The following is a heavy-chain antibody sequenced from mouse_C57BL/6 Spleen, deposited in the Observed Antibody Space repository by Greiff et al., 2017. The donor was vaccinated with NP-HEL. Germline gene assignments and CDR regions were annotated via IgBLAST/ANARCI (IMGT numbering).Heavy chain of an antibody. Sequence: EVKVVESGGGLVQPGGSLKLSCAASGFTFSDYYMYWVRQTPEKRLEWVAYISNGGGSTYYPDTVKGRFTISRDNAKNTLYLQMSRLKSEDTAMYYCARQRDYYGRGYYFDYWGQGTTLTVSS. CDR2: ISNGGGST. D-gene: IGHD1-1*01. CDR3: ARQRDYYGRGYYFDY. V-gene: IGHV5-12*01. CDR1: GFTFSDYY. J-gene: IGHJ2*01.